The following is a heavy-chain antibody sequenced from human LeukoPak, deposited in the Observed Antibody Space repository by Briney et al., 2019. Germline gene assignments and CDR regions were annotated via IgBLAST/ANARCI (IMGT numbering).Heavy chain of an antibody. Sequence: SVKVSCKASGGTFSSYAISWVRQAPGQGLEWMGGIIPIFGTANYAQKFQGRVTITKDESTSTAYMELSSLRSEDTAVYYCARDRGSYGGKQRQSRAGPYYYYMDVWGKGTTVTVSS. CDR3: ARDRGSYGGKQRQSRAGPYYYYMDV. D-gene: IGHD4-23*01. CDR1: GGTFSSYA. V-gene: IGHV1-69*05. J-gene: IGHJ6*03. CDR2: IIPIFGTA.